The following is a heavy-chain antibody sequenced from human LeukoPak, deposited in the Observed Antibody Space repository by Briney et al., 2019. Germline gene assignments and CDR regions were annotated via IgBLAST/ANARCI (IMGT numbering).Heavy chain of an antibody. J-gene: IGHJ4*02. V-gene: IGHV5-51*01. D-gene: IGHD3-22*01. CDR2: IFPGDSDT. CDR1: GYSFTGYW. Sequence: GESLKISCKGSGYSFTGYWLGWVRQMPGKGLEWMGIIFPGDSDTRYSPSFQGQVTISADKSINTAYLQWSSLKASDTAMYYCARQGDYDSSASYWGQGTLVTVSS. CDR3: ARQGDYDSSASY.